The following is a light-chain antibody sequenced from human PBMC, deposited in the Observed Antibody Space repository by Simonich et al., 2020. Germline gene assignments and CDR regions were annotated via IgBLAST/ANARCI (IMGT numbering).Light chain of an antibody. CDR1: QSISSY. V-gene: IGKV1-39*01. Sequence: DIQMPQSPSTLSASVGDRVTITCRAIQSISSYLNWYQQKPGKAPKLLIYAASSLQSGVPSRFSGSGSGTDFTLTISSLQPEDFATYYCQQSYSTLSITFGQGTRLEIK. CDR3: QQSYSTLSIT. CDR2: AAS. J-gene: IGKJ5*01.